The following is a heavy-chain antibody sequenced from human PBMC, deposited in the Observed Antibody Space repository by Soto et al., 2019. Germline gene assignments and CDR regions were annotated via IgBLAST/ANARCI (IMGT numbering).Heavy chain of an antibody. CDR1: GYTFTSYG. D-gene: IGHD3-9*01. CDR3: ARDSYITRPKYILTGYYTPLDPYFDY. CDR2: ISAYNGNT. V-gene: IGHV1-18*01. Sequence: ASVKVSCKASGYTFTSYGISWVRQAPGQGLEWMGWISAYNGNTNYAQKLQGRVTMTTDTSTSTAYMELRSLRSDDTAVYYCARDSYITRPKYILTGYYTPLDPYFDYWGQGTLVTVSS. J-gene: IGHJ4*02.